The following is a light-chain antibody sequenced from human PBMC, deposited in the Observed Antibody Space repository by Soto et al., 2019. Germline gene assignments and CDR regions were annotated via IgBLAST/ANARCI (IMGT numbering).Light chain of an antibody. CDR3: SSYAGSNKYV. J-gene: IGLJ1*01. CDR1: SSDVGGYKY. V-gene: IGLV2-8*01. Sequence: SAPTQLPSASASPGQSVTISCIVTSSDVGGYKYVSWYQQYPGKASKLMIYSVNKRPSGVPDRFSASKSGNTASLTVSGLQAEEEADYCCSSYAGSNKYVFGSGTKATVL. CDR2: SVN.